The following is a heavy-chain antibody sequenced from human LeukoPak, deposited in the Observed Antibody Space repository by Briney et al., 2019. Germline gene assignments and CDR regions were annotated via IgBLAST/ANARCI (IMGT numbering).Heavy chain of an antibody. CDR1: GGSFSGYH. CDR3: ASLFNVRYYYYYMDV. D-gene: IGHD3-16*02. CDR2: INHSGST. V-gene: IGHV4-34*01. J-gene: IGHJ6*03. Sequence: SETLSLTCAVYGGSFSGYHWSWIRQPPGKGLEWIGEINHSGSTNYNPSLKSRVTISVDTSKNQFSLKLISVTAADTAVYYCASLFNVRYYYYYMDVWGKGTTVTVSS.